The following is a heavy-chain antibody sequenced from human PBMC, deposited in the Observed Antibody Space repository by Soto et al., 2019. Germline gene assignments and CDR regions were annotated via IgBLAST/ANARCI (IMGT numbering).Heavy chain of an antibody. J-gene: IGHJ4*02. D-gene: IGHD2-15*01. CDR3: ASQVVAATSFDY. V-gene: IGHV1-8*01. CDR1: GYTFTSYD. CDR2: MNPNSGNT. Sequence: GASVKVSCKASGYTFTSYDINWVRQATGQGLEWMGWMNPNSGNTGYAQKFQGRVTMTRNTSISTAYMELSSLRSEDTAVYYCASQVVAATSFDYWGQGTLVTVSS.